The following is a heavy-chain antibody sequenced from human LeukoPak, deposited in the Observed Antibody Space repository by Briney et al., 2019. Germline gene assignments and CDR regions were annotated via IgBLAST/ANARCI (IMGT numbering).Heavy chain of an antibody. Sequence: GGSLRLSCAASGFTFSSYAMSWVRQAPGKGLEWVSAISGSGGSTYYADSVKGRFTISRDNSKNTLYLQMNSLRAEDTAVYYCAKTPPKRPLYCSNTSCSPIMDVWGQGTTVTVSS. CDR2: ISGSGGST. CDR3: AKTPPKRPLYCSNTSCSPIMDV. J-gene: IGHJ6*02. D-gene: IGHD2-2*01. V-gene: IGHV3-23*01. CDR1: GFTFSSYA.